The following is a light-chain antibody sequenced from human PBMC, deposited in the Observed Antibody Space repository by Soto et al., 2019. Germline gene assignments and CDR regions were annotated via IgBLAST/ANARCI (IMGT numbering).Light chain of an antibody. V-gene: IGKV3D-20*02. CDR1: QSVRSN. CDR2: GAS. J-gene: IGKJ5*01. CDR3: QQRNSWPPIT. Sequence: EIVLTQSPGTLSLSPGERATLSCRASQSVRSNLAWYQQKPGQAPRLLIYGASTRATGIPDRFSGSGSGTDFTLTISRLEPEDFAVYYCQQRNSWPPITFGQGTRLEIK.